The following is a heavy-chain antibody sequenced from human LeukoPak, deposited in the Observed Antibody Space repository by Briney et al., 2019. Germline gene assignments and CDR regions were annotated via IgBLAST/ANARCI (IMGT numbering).Heavy chain of an antibody. CDR1: GFTFSSYA. V-gene: IGHV3-23*01. CDR2: ISGSGDTT. Sequence: QTGGSLRLSCAASGFTFSSYAMGWVRQAPGKGLEWVSSISGSGDTTYYADSVKGRFTISRDNSKNTLYLRMNSLRAEDTAVYYCAKDQTIFGVVIIPHYFDYWGQGTLVTVSS. D-gene: IGHD3-3*01. J-gene: IGHJ4*02. CDR3: AKDQTIFGVVIIPHYFDY.